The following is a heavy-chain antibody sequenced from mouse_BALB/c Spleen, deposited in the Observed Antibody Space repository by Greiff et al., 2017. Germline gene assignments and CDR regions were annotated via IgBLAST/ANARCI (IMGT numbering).Heavy chain of an antibody. CDR2: ISSGGSYT. J-gene: IGHJ2*01. CDR3: ARLYYRYFDY. CDR1: GFTFSSYG. Sequence: EVKLVESGGDLVKPGGSLKLSCAASGFTFSSYGMSWVRQTPDKRLEWVATISSGGSYTYYPDSVKGRFTISRDNAKNTLYLQMSSLKSEDTAMYYCARLYYRYFDYWGQGTTLTVSS. D-gene: IGHD2-14*01. V-gene: IGHV5-6*01.